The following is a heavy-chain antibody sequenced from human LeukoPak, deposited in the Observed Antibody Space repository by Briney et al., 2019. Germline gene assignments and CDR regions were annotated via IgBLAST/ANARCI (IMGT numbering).Heavy chain of an antibody. V-gene: IGHV4-30-4*01. J-gene: IGHJ4*02. CDR2: IYYSGST. CDR3: ARGGDWSDFDY. D-gene: IGHD3-9*01. CDR1: GGSISSGDYY. Sequence: PSETLSLTCTVSGGSISSGDYYWSWIRQPPGKGLEWIGYIYYSGSTYYNPSLKSRVTISVDTSKNQFSLKLSSVTAADTAVYYCARGGDWSDFDYWGQGTLVTVSS.